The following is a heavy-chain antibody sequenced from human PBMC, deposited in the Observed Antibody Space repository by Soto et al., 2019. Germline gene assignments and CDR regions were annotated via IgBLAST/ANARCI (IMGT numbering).Heavy chain of an antibody. CDR2: IYYSGRT. J-gene: IGHJ4*02. V-gene: IGHV4-39*01. Sequence: QLHLQESGPGLVKPSETLSLTCTVSGGSISSSNYYWGWIRQSPGKGLEWIGSIYYSGRTYYNPSLKSRVTISVDTSKNQFSLQLSSVTAADTAVYYCARSATYCSGGNCGGIYNYWGQGTLVTVSS. CDR3: ARSATYCSGGNCGGIYNY. CDR1: GGSISSSNYY. D-gene: IGHD2-15*01.